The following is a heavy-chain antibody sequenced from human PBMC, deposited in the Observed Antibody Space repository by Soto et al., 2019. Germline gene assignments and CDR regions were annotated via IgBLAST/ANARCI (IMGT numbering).Heavy chain of an antibody. CDR3: TREKFDP. J-gene: IGHJ5*02. Sequence: PGGSLRLSCAASGFIFSNYWMHWVRQVPGKGLVWVARVKSDGSSTSYADSVKGRFTISRDNAKNTVYLEMNDLRVDDTAVYYCTREKFDPWGQGILVTVSS. V-gene: IGHV3-74*01. CDR1: GFIFSNYW. CDR2: VKSDGSST.